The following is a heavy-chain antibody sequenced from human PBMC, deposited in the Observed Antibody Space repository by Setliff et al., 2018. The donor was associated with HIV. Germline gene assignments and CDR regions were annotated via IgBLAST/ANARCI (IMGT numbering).Heavy chain of an antibody. CDR1: GFTLSDYE. CDR3: ARSQGIGNYHMDV. J-gene: IGHJ6*03. Sequence: GGSLRLSCAASGFTLSDYEMNWVRQAPGKGPEWISFIASASSSTYYSDSVKGRFTISRDDAENSLFLQLDSLRDEDTAVYYCARSQGIGNYHMDVWGTGTTVTVSS. D-gene: IGHD2-15*01. V-gene: IGHV3-48*02. CDR2: IASASSST.